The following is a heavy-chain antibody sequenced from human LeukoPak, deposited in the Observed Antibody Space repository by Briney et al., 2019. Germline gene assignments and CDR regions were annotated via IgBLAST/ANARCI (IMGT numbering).Heavy chain of an antibody. Sequence: SGGSLRLSCAASGFTFSSYGMHWVRQAPGKGLEWVAVIWYDGGNKYYADSVKGRFTISRDNSKNTLYLQMNSLRAEDTAVYYCARSPMNRYYYDSSGYYPKYYFDYWGQGTLVTVSS. CDR1: GFTFSSYG. D-gene: IGHD3-22*01. V-gene: IGHV3-33*01. CDR2: IWYDGGNK. CDR3: ARSPMNRYYYDSSGYYPKYYFDY. J-gene: IGHJ4*02.